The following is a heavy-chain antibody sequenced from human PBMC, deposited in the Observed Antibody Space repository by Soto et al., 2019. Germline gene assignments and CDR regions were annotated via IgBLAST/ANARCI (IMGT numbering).Heavy chain of an antibody. CDR1: GGSISSSNW. CDR3: AREWDLLGCFDP. J-gene: IGHJ5*02. CDR2: IYHSGSP. Sequence: QVQLQESGPGLVKPSGTLSLTCAVSGGSISSSNWLSWVRQPPGKGLEWIGEIYHSGSPNYNPSLKSRVNISVDKSKNQFSLKLSSVTAADTAVYYCAREWDLLGCFDPWGQGTLGTVSS. D-gene: IGHD1-26*01. V-gene: IGHV4-4*02.